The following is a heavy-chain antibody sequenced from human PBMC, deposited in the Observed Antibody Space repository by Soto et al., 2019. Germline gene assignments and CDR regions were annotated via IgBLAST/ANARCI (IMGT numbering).Heavy chain of an antibody. CDR3: ARVVRAGSSGWYQDY. Sequence: SETLSLTCTVSGGSISSYYWSWIRQPPGKGLEWIGYIDYSGSTNYNPSRKSRVTISVDTSKNQFSLKLSYVTAADTAVYYCARVVRAGSSGWYQDYWGQGTLVTVSS. V-gene: IGHV4-59*01. D-gene: IGHD6-19*01. CDR2: IDYSGST. CDR1: GGSISSYY. J-gene: IGHJ4*02.